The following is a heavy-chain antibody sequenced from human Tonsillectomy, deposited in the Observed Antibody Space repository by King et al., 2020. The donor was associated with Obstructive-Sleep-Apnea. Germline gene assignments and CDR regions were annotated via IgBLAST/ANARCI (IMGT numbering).Heavy chain of an antibody. CDR3: AKHREYSSEPGFDP. CDR1: GVSISTDGHY. V-gene: IGHV4-31*03. Sequence: QLQESGPGLVKPSQTLSLTCSVSGVSISTDGHYWNWIRQHPGKGLEWIGCIDYSGNTYYTSSLNSRLTMSLDTSKNQISLRLTSVTAADTAVYFCAKHREYSSEPGFDPWGQGTLVTVSS. J-gene: IGHJ5*02. CDR2: IDYSGNT. D-gene: IGHD5-18*01.